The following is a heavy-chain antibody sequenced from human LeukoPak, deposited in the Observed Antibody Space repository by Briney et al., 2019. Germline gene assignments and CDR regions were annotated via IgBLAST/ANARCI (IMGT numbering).Heavy chain of an antibody. CDR1: GYTFSNYG. J-gene: IGHJ4*02. Sequence: ASVKVSCKASGYTFSNYGISWVRQAPGQGLEWMGWISAYNGNTNYAQRLQGRVTMTTDTATSTAYMELRSLRSDDTAVYYCARDTESLVRGVIINSFDYWGQGTLVTVSS. V-gene: IGHV1-18*01. D-gene: IGHD3-10*01. CDR3: ARDTESLVRGVIINSFDY. CDR2: ISAYNGNT.